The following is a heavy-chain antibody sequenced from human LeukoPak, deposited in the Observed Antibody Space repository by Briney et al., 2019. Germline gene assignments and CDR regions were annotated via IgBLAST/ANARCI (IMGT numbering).Heavy chain of an antibody. D-gene: IGHD1-26*01. CDR3: ARVDGGSIVGATTFWFDP. V-gene: IGHV4-30-4*01. J-gene: IGHJ5*02. CDR1: GGSISSGDSY. Sequence: SETLSLTCTVSGGSISSGDSYWSWIRQPPGKGLEWIGYIYYSGSTYYNPSLKSRVTISVDTSKNQFSLKLSSVTAADTAVYYCARVDGGSIVGATTFWFDPWGQGTLVTVSS. CDR2: IYYSGST.